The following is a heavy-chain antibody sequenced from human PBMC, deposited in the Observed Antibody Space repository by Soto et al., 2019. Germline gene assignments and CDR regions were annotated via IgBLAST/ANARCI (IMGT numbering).Heavy chain of an antibody. Sequence: PSETLSLTCTVSVGSISSSSYYWGWIRQPPGKGLEWIGSIYYNGDTYYNPSLKSRVTISVDTSKKQFSLKMSSVTAADTAVYYCARHYYGSGSYWNFDYWGQGTLVTVSS. CDR3: ARHYYGSGSYWNFDY. V-gene: IGHV4-39*01. CDR1: VGSISSSSYY. D-gene: IGHD3-10*01. CDR2: IYYNGDT. J-gene: IGHJ4*02.